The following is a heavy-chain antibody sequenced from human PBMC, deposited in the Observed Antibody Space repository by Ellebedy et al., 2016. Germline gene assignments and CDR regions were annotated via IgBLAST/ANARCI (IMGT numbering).Heavy chain of an antibody. J-gene: IGHJ4*02. D-gene: IGHD4-17*01. V-gene: IGHV3-23*01. Sequence: GESLKISCTASGFNFNTFFMSWVRQAPGKGLEWVSTMRGDGAKTHLADSVKGRFTMSRDIPKNTVYLQMNRLRAEDTAVYYCRQGHYANYWGQGTLVTVSS. CDR1: GFNFNTFF. CDR3: RQGHYANY. CDR2: MRGDGAKT.